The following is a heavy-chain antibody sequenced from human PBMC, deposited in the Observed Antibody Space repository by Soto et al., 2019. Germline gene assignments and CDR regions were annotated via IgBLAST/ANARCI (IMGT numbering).Heavy chain of an antibody. V-gene: IGHV3-23*01. CDR3: AKDLNTNIVLMVYAIAHPFDD. J-gene: IGHJ4*02. CDR1: GFTFSSYA. CDR2: ISGSGGST. Sequence: GGSLRLSCAASGFTFSSYAMSWVRQAPGKGLEWVSAISGSGGSTYYADSVKGRFTISRDNSKNTLYLQMNSLRAEDTAVYYCAKDLNTNIVLMVYAIAHPFDDWGQGTLVTVSS. D-gene: IGHD2-8*01.